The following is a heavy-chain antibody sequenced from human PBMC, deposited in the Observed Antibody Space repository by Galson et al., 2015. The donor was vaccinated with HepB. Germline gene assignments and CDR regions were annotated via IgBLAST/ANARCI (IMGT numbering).Heavy chain of an antibody. CDR3: AADTLAARPFTVDV. Sequence: SVKVSCKASGFTFTSSAVQWVRQARGQRLEWIGWIVVGSGNTNYAQKFQERVTITRDMSTSTAYMELSSLRSEDTAVYYCAADTLAARPFTVDVWGQGTTVTVSS. D-gene: IGHD6-6*01. CDR1: GFTFTSSA. V-gene: IGHV1-58*01. CDR2: IVVGSGNT. J-gene: IGHJ6*02.